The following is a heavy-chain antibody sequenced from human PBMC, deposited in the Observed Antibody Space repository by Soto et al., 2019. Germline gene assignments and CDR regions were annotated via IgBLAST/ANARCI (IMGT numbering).Heavy chain of an antibody. CDR3: TRLLTPCDTPGPSWFGP. CDR2: IDYRGST. CDR1: GDSISKSGHY. Sequence: PSETLSLTCTVSGDSISKSGHYWGWIRQPPGKALEWIGGIDYRGSTLYNPSLRSRITMSIDTSKKFFSLKLTSVSASDTALYYCTRLLTPCDTPGPSWFGPWGQGTLVTVSS. J-gene: IGHJ5*02. D-gene: IGHD1-20*01. V-gene: IGHV4-39*02.